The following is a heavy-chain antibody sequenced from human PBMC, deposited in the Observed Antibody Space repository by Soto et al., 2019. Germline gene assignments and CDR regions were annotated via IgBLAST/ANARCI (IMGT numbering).Heavy chain of an antibody. Sequence: EVQLVESGGGLVQPGGSLKLSCAVSGLTFRDAAVHWVRQASGKRLEWVGRIRSKTSNYATAYAASVTGRFVISRDDSKNTAYLQMSGLKIEDTAVYYCARDRYYYDSSGPLGSDYWGQGTLVTVSS. CDR1: GLTFRDAA. V-gene: IGHV3-73*01. J-gene: IGHJ4*02. CDR2: IRSKTSNYAT. D-gene: IGHD3-22*01. CDR3: ARDRYYYDSSGPLGSDY.